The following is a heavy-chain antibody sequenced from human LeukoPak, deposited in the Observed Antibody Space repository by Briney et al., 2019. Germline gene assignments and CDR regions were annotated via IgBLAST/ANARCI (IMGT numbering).Heavy chain of an antibody. CDR1: GFTFSSYW. J-gene: IGHJ4*02. Sequence: PGGSLRLSCAASGFTFSSYWMNWVRQAPGKGLEWVANIKQDGGEKYYLDSVKGRFTISRDNAKSSLYLQMSSLRAEDTAVYYCTIRTNYDFWSGYYNSREMGFDYGAREPWSPSPQ. V-gene: IGHV3-7*01. CDR3: TIRTNYDFWSGYYNSREMGFDY. D-gene: IGHD3-3*01. CDR2: IKQDGGEK.